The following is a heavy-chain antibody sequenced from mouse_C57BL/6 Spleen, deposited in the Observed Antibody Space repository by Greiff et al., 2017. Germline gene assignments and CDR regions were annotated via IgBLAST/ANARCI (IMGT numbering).Heavy chain of an antibody. D-gene: IGHD2-4*01. CDR1: GYTFTSYW. CDR3: AREGYYDSLYAMDY. CDR2: IDPSDSYT. J-gene: IGHJ4*01. V-gene: IGHV1-59*01. Sequence: QVQLQQPGAELVRPGTSVKLSCKASGYTFTSYWMHWVKQRPGQGLEWIGVIDPSDSYTNYNQKFKGKATLTVDTSSSTAYMQLSSLTSEDSAVYYCAREGYYDSLYAMDYWGQGTSVTVSS.